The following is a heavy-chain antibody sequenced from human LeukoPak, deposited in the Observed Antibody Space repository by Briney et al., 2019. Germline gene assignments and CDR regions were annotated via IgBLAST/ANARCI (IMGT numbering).Heavy chain of an antibody. V-gene: IGHV3-23*01. D-gene: IGHD1-26*01. Sequence: GGSLRLSCAASGFTFSSYGMHWVRQAPGKGLEWVSAISASGGSTYYADSVQGRFTISRDNSKNTVYLQMNSLRAEDTAVYYCAKVCSGSYYFDHWGQGTLVTVSS. J-gene: IGHJ4*02. CDR3: AKVCSGSYYFDH. CDR2: ISASGGST. CDR1: GFTFSSYG.